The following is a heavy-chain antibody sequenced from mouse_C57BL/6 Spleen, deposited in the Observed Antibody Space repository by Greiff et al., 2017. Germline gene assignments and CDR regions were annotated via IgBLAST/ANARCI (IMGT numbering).Heavy chain of an antibody. V-gene: IGHV1-61*01. J-gene: IGHJ1*03. CDR1: GYTFTSSW. Sequence: QVQLQQPGAELVRPGSSVKLSCKASGYTFTSSWMDWVKQRPGQGLEWIGNIYPSDSETHYNQKFKDKATLTGDKSSSTAYMQLSSLTSEDSAVYYCARFENYGSSYGYFEVWGTGTTVTVSS. D-gene: IGHD1-1*01. CDR3: ARFENYGSSYGYFEV. CDR2: IYPSDSET.